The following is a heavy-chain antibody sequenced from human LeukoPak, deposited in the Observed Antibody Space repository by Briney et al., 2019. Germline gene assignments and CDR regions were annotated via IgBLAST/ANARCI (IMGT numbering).Heavy chain of an antibody. J-gene: IGHJ4*02. CDR1: GGSITSSTYY. D-gene: IGHD3-10*01. CDR3: ARAPLYYYGSGSSFDY. V-gene: IGHV4-39*01. Sequence: SETLSLTCTVSGGSITSSTYYWGCIRQPPGKGLEWIASIHYSGSTYYNPSLKSRVTISVDTSKNQFSLKLSSVTAADTAVYYCARAPLYYYGSGSSFDYWGQGTLVTVSS. CDR2: IHYSGST.